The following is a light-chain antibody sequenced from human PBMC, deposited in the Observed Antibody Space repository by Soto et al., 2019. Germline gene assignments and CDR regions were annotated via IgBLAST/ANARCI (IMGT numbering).Light chain of an antibody. V-gene: IGKV1-27*01. Sequence: DIQMTQSPSSLSASVGDRVTITCRASQGIYNYLAWYQQKPGKVPKLLIYAASTLQSGVPSRFSGSGSGTDFTLTISSLQPEDVATYYCQKYNNAPRTFGTGTKVDIK. CDR3: QKYNNAPRT. CDR1: QGIYNY. J-gene: IGKJ3*01. CDR2: AAS.